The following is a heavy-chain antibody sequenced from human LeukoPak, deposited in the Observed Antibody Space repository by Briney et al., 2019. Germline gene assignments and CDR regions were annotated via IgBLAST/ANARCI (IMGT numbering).Heavy chain of an antibody. D-gene: IGHD3-10*01. Sequence: SETLSLTCAVSGGSISSYYWSWIRQPAGKGLEWIGRIYTSGSTTYNPSLKSRVTMSVDTSKNQFSLKLSSVTAADPAVYYCARDRAMVRGRAYHGMDVWGQGTTVTVSS. J-gene: IGHJ6*02. CDR2: IYTSGST. CDR3: ARDRAMVRGRAYHGMDV. CDR1: GGSISSYY. V-gene: IGHV4-4*07.